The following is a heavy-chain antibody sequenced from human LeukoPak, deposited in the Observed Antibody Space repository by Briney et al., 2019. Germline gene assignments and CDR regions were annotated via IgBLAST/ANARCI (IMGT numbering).Heavy chain of an antibody. D-gene: IGHD6-13*01. V-gene: IGHV1-69*06. J-gene: IGHJ4*02. Sequence: GASVKVSCKASGGTFSSYAISWVRQAPGQGLEWMGGIIPIFGTANYAQKFQGRVTITADKSTSTAYMELSSLRSEDTAVYYCAKGGLSSSWYGYYFDYWGQGTLVTVSS. CDR3: AKGGLSSSWYGYYFDY. CDR2: IIPIFGTA. CDR1: GGTFSSYA.